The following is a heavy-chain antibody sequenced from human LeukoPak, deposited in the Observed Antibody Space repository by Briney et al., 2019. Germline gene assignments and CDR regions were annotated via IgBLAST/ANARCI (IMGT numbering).Heavy chain of an antibody. Sequence: SETLSLTCTVSGGSISTYFWSWIRQPPGKGLEWIGYIYYSGSTTYNPSLKSRVTLSVDTSKNQFSLKLSSVTAADTAVYYCARLSNSGSYNYFDYWGQGSLVTVSS. CDR1: GGSISTYF. CDR2: IYYSGST. V-gene: IGHV4-59*08. J-gene: IGHJ4*02. D-gene: IGHD3-10*01. CDR3: ARLSNSGSYNYFDY.